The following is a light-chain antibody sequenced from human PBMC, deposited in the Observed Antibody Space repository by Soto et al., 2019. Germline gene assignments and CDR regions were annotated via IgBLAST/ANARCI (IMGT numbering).Light chain of an antibody. V-gene: IGLV4-60*03. CDR2: LEGSGSY. J-gene: IGLJ2*01. Sequence: QSVLTQSSSASASLGSSVKLTCTLSSGHSSYIIAWHQQQPGKAPRYLMKLEGSGSYNKGSGVPDRFSSSSSGADRYLTISNLQSEDEADYYCETWDSNTVVFGGGTKLTV. CDR3: ETWDSNTVV. CDR1: SGHSSYI.